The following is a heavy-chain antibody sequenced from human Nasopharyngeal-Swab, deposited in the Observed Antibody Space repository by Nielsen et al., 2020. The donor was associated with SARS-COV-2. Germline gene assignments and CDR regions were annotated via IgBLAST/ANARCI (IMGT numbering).Heavy chain of an antibody. J-gene: IGHJ6*02. V-gene: IGHV3-23*01. CDR2: ISGSGDTT. D-gene: IGHD2-21*01. Sequence: GGSLRLSCAASGFTFSSYAMSWVRQAPGKGLEWVSIISGSGDTTYYADSVKDRFTISRDNSKNTLYLQTNSLRVEDTAVYYCAKAPYLRSLDVWGQGTTVNRLL. CDR3: AKAPYLRSLDV. CDR1: GFTFSSYA.